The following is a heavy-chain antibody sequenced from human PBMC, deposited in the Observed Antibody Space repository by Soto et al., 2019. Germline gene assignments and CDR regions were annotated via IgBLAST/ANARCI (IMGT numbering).Heavy chain of an antibody. CDR3: ARSPYSGWYAGAFDI. V-gene: IGHV4-4*07. D-gene: IGHD6-19*01. CDR1: GGSISSYY. Sequence: PSETLSLTCTVSGGSISSYYWSWIRQPAGKGLEWIGRIYTSGSTNYNPSLKSRVTMSVDTSKNQFSLKLSSVTAADTAVYYCARSPYSGWYAGAFDIWGQGTMVTVSS. J-gene: IGHJ3*02. CDR2: IYTSGST.